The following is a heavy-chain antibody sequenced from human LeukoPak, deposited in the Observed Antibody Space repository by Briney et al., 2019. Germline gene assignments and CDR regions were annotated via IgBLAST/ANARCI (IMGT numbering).Heavy chain of an antibody. Sequence: SETLSLTCTVSDDSISDYYRGWIRQPPGKGLEWIGYFYNSGRSTYNPSLKSRVTISADTSKNHFSLRLNSVTTADTAVYYCTRGAGWLIDYWGQGILVTVSS. J-gene: IGHJ4*02. CDR2: FYNSGRS. V-gene: IGHV4-59*01. CDR3: TRGAGWLIDY. D-gene: IGHD3-16*01. CDR1: DDSISDYY.